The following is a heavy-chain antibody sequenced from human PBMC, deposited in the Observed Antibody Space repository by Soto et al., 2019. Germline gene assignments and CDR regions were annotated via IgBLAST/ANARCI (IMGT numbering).Heavy chain of an antibody. CDR3: ARDTTTSDSSGYYGPAGYYYGMDV. V-gene: IGHV3-33*01. J-gene: IGHJ6*02. CDR2: IWYDGSNK. D-gene: IGHD3-22*01. Sequence: PGGSLRLSCAASGFPFSSYGMHWVRQAPGKGLEWVAVIWYDGSNKYYADSVKGRFTISRDNSKNTLYLQMNSLRAEDTAVYYCARDTTTSDSSGYYGPAGYYYGMDVWGQGTTVTVSS. CDR1: GFPFSSYG.